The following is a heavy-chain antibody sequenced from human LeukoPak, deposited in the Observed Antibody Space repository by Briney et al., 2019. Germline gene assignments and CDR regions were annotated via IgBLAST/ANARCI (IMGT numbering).Heavy chain of an antibody. Sequence: GASVKVSCKASGGTFSSYAISWVRQAPGQGLEWMGRIIPIFGTANYAQKFQGRVTITTDESTSTAYMELSSLRSEDTAVYYCARVVAGGDGYKFDYWGQGTLVTVSS. CDR3: ARVVAGGDGYKFDY. V-gene: IGHV1-69*05. CDR1: GGTFSSYA. J-gene: IGHJ4*02. CDR2: IIPIFGTA. D-gene: IGHD5-24*01.